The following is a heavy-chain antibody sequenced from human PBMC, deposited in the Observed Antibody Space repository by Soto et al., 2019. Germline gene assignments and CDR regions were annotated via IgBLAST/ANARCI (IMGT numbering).Heavy chain of an antibody. D-gene: IGHD3-10*01. CDR1: GFTFSDYY. CDR2: ISSSGSTI. CDR3: ASKTNITMARGPWGY. V-gene: IGHV3-11*01. Sequence: GGSLRLSCAASGFTFSDYYMSWIRQAPGKGLEWVSYISSSGSTIYYADSVKGRFTISRDNAKNSLYLQMYSLRAEDTAVYYCASKTNITMARGPWGYWGQGTLVTVSS. J-gene: IGHJ4*02.